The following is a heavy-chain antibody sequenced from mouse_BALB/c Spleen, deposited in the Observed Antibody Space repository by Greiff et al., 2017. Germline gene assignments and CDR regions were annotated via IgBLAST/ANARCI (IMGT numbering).Heavy chain of an antibody. CDR2: ISTYYGNT. J-gene: IGHJ1*01. V-gene: IGHV1-67*01. D-gene: IGHD1-1*01. CDR3: ARGGTVVATDWYFDV. CDR1: SYTFTDYA. Sequence: QVQLKQSGPELVRPGVSVKISCKGSSYTFTDYAMHWVKQSHAKSLEWIGVISTYYGNTNYNQKFKGKATMTVDKSSSTAYMELARLTSEDSAVYYCARGGTVVATDWYFDVWGAGTTVTVSS.